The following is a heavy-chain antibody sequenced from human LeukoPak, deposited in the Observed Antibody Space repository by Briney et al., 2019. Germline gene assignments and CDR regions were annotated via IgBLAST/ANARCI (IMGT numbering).Heavy chain of an antibody. Sequence: GGSLRLSCEASGFTFSSYWMTWVRQAPGKGLEWVANIKQDGSKKSYVDSVKGRFTISRDNAKNSLYLQMNSLRAEDTAIYYCTRVGYIDEGIDYWGQGTLVTVSS. V-gene: IGHV3-7*04. CDR3: TRVGYIDEGIDY. J-gene: IGHJ4*02. CDR1: GFTFSSYW. D-gene: IGHD5-24*01. CDR2: IKQDGSKK.